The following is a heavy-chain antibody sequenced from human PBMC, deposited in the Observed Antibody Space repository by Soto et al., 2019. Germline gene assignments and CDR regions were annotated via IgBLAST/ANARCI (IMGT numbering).Heavy chain of an antibody. CDR1: GASISSFN. CDR2: LNIAGTI. J-gene: IGHJ2*01. V-gene: IGHV4-4*07. Sequence: SETLSLTCSVSGASISSFNWNWVQQPAGKGPEWVGRLNIAGTINYNPSLKSRITMSMDTSKNQISLHLRSVTAADTAIYYCARDRGEYTSSWFWYFSHWGHGTMVTVYS. D-gene: IGHD6-13*01. CDR3: ARDRGEYTSSWFWYFSH.